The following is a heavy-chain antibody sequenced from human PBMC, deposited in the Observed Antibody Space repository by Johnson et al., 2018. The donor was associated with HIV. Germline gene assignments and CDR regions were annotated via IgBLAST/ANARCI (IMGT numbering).Heavy chain of an antibody. J-gene: IGHJ3*02. Sequence: QVLLVESGGALVQPGGSLRLSCAGSGFNVSDNYMSWVRQAPGKGLEWVSYISSSGSTIYYADSVKGRFTISRDNAKNSLYLQMNSLRPEDTAVYYCARDHGWSRGWLFDAFDIWGQGTMVTVSS. V-gene: IGHV3-11*04. CDR1: GFNVSDNY. D-gene: IGHD6-19*01. CDR3: ARDHGWSRGWLFDAFDI. CDR2: ISSSGSTI.